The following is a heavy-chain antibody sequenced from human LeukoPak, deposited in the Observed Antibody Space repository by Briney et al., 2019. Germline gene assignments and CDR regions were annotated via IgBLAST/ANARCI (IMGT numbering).Heavy chain of an antibody. V-gene: IGHV1-69*04. CDR1: GGTFSSYA. Sequence: SVKVSCKASGGTFSSYAISWVRQAPGQGLEWMGRIIPILGIANYAQKFQGRVTITAGKSTSTAYMELSSLRSEDTAVYYCRIAVAGQYNDDYWGRGTLVTVSS. J-gene: IGHJ4*02. CDR2: IIPILGIA. D-gene: IGHD6-19*01. CDR3: RIAVAGQYNDDY.